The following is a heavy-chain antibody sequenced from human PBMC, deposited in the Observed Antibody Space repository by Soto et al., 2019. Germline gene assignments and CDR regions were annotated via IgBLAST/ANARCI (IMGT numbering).Heavy chain of an antibody. Sequence: ASVKVSCKASGYTFTGYYMHWVRQAPGQGLEWMGWINPNSGGTNYAQKFQGWVTMTRDTSISTAYMELSRLRSDDAAVYYCAIAPGWLLPSTFHYWCQGPLVTVSS. CDR3: AIAPGWLLPSTFHY. V-gene: IGHV1-2*04. CDR1: GYTFTGYY. J-gene: IGHJ4*02. CDR2: INPNSGGT. D-gene: IGHD2-15*01.